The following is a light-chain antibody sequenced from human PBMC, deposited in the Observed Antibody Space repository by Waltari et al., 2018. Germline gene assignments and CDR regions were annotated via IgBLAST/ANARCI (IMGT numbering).Light chain of an antibody. Sequence: EAELTQSPATLSVPPGERATLSCRASQSVSSNLAWYQQQPGQAPRLLIYGASTRATGIPARFSGRGSGTEFTLTISSLQSEDFAVYYCQQYSNWPLFGQGTKLEIK. CDR3: QQYSNWPL. CDR2: GAS. V-gene: IGKV3-15*01. CDR1: QSVSSN. J-gene: IGKJ2*01.